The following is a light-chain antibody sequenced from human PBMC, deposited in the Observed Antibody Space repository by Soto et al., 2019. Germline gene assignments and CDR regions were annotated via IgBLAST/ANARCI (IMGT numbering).Light chain of an antibody. CDR3: QQYHSFSPEGLT. Sequence: DIQMTQSPSTLSASVGERVTITCRASQTINTWLAWYQHKPGKAPKLLIYDASTLQTGVPSRFSGYSSGTEFTLTISSLQPDDVATYFCQQYHSFSPEGLTFGGGTKVEL. V-gene: IGKV1-5*01. CDR1: QTINTW. CDR2: DAS. J-gene: IGKJ4*01.